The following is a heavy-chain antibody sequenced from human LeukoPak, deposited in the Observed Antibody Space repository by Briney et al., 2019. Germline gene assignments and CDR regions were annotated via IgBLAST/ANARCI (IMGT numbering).Heavy chain of an antibody. Sequence: ASVKVSCKASGYTFTSYAMHWVRQAPGQRLEWMGWINAGNGNTKYSQKFQGRVTITRDTSASTAYMELSGLRSEDTALYYCVSGISLSHWHYFDYWGQGTLVTVSS. CDR2: INAGNGNT. V-gene: IGHV1-3*01. D-gene: IGHD2-15*01. CDR3: VSGISLSHWHYFDY. CDR1: GYTFTSYA. J-gene: IGHJ4*02.